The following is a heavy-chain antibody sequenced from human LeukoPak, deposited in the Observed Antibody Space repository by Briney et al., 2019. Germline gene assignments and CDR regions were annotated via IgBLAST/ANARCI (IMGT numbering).Heavy chain of an antibody. CDR2: IYYSGST. CDR3: ARRFDL. V-gene: IGHV4-59*08. J-gene: IGHJ2*01. Sequence: PSETLSLTCTVSGGSISTHYWSWIRQPPGKGLEWIGYIYYSGSTNYNPSLKSRVTISVDTSKNQFSLKLSSVTAADTAVYYCARRFDLWGRGTLVTVSS. CDR1: GGSISTHY.